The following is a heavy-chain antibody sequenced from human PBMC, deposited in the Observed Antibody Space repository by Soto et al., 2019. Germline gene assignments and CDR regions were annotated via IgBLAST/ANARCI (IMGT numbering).Heavy chain of an antibody. Sequence: PGGSLRLSCAASGFTFSSYGMHWVRQAPGKGLEWVAVISYDGSNKYYADSVKGRFTISRDNSKNTLYLQMNSLRAEDTAVYYCAKGIAARPLPPEFDPWGQGTLVTVSS. CDR1: GFTFSSYG. V-gene: IGHV3-30*18. CDR3: AKGIAARPLPPEFDP. CDR2: ISYDGSNK. D-gene: IGHD6-6*01. J-gene: IGHJ5*02.